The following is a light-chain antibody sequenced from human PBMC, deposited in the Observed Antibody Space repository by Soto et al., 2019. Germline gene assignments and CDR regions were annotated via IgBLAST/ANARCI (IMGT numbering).Light chain of an antibody. V-gene: IGLV2-14*03. Sequence: QSALTQPASVSDSPGQSITISCIGTSSDIGGFNHVSWHQQHPGKAPKLIIYDVSNRPSGVSNRFSGSKTGNMASLVISGLQAEDEADYYCSSYTSSSSYVFGSGTKLTVL. CDR1: SSDIGGFNH. CDR3: SSYTSSSSYV. CDR2: DVS. J-gene: IGLJ1*01.